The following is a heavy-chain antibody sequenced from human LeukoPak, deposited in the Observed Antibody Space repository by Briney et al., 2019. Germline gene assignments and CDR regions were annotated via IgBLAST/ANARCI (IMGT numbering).Heavy chain of an antibody. CDR1: GFTFSSYW. D-gene: IGHD3-10*01. CDR3: ARAPLGEFKGFDP. Sequence: GGSLRFSCAASGFTFSSYWMHWVRKVPGKGLVWVSRINTDGNSTRYADSVKGRFTISRDNAKNTLYVQMNSLRAEDTDVYYCARAPLGEFKGFDPWGQGTLVTVSS. V-gene: IGHV3-74*01. CDR2: INTDGNST. J-gene: IGHJ5*02.